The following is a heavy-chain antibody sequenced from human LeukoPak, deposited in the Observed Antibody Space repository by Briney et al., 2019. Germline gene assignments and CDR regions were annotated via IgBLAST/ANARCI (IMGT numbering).Heavy chain of an antibody. Sequence: SETLSLTCTVSGGSISSGGYYWSWIRQHPGKGLEWIGYIYYSGSTYHNPSLKSRVTISVDTSKNQFSLKLSSVTAADTAVYYCAREGYYDSSGHPTFDPWGQGTLVTVSS. CDR2: IYYSGST. CDR1: GGSISSGGYY. V-gene: IGHV4-31*03. J-gene: IGHJ5*02. CDR3: AREGYYDSSGHPTFDP. D-gene: IGHD3-22*01.